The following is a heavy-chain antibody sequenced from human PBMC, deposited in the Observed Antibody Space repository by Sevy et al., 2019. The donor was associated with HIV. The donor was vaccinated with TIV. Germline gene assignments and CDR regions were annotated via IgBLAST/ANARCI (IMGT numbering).Heavy chain of an antibody. Sequence: GGCLRLSCAASGFTFSISAMNWVRQAPGKGLEWVSVISGSGNSAYYADSVKGRFTISRDNSKNTLSLQMNSLRAEDTAVYYCAKGGRSYGDSYFDHWGQGTLVTVSS. D-gene: IGHD5-18*01. J-gene: IGHJ4*02. CDR3: AKGGRSYGDSYFDH. CDR2: ISGSGNSA. CDR1: GFTFSISA. V-gene: IGHV3-23*01.